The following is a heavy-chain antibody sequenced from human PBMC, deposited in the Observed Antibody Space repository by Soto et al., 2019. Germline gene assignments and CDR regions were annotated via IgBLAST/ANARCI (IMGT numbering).Heavy chain of an antibody. D-gene: IGHD6-19*01. Sequence: GGSLRLSCAASGFTFSSYGMHWVRQAPGKGLEWVAVIWYDGSNKYYADSVKGRFTISRDNSKNTLYLQMNSLRAEDTAVYYCAREIAVPYYFDYWGQGTLVTVSS. J-gene: IGHJ4*02. CDR1: GFTFSSYG. V-gene: IGHV3-33*01. CDR3: AREIAVPYYFDY. CDR2: IWYDGSNK.